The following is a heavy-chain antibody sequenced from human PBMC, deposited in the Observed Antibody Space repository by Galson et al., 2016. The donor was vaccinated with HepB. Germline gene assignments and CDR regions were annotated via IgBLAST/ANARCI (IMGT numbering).Heavy chain of an antibody. CDR3: ARDRAEDGGLDV. J-gene: IGHJ6*02. CDR1: GFIFSKHS. CDR2: ISSSGDSI. Sequence: SLRLSCAASGFIFSKHSMNWVRQAPGKGLEWVSYISSSGDSIHYADSVKGRFTISRDNAKNSLFLQMNSLRDDDTAIFFCARDRAEDGGLDVWGQGTTVTVSS. V-gene: IGHV3-48*02. D-gene: IGHD6-25*01.